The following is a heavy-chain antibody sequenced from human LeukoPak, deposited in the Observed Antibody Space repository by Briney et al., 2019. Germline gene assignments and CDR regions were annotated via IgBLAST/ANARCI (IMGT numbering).Heavy chain of an antibody. J-gene: IGHJ5*02. D-gene: IGHD4-17*01. V-gene: IGHV3-30*18. CDR1: GFTFSSYG. CDR2: ISYDGSNK. Sequence: GGSLRLSCAASGFTFSSYGMHWVRQAPGKGLEWVAVISYDGSNKYYADSVKGRFTISRDNSKKTLYLQMNSLRAEDTAVYYCAKERYGDYDNWFDPWGQGTLVTVSS. CDR3: AKERYGDYDNWFDP.